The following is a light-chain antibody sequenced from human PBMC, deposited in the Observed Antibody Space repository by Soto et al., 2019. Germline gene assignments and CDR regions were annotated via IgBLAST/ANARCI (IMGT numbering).Light chain of an antibody. CDR3: QQYGHSPRT. CDR1: QSVSLS. CDR2: GAS. Sequence: EIVLTQSPATLSVSLGDSATLSCRASQSVSLSLAWFQMRPGQPPRLLIYGASTRATDIPARFSGSGSGTDFTLTISSLQSEDFAVYYCQQYGHSPRTFGQGTKV. V-gene: IGKV3-15*01. J-gene: IGKJ1*01.